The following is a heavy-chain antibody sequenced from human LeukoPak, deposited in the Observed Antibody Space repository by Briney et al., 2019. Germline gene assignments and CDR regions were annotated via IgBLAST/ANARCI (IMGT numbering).Heavy chain of an antibody. CDR1: GGSISSGSYY. CDR2: IYTSGST. Sequence: PSETLSLTCTVSGGSISSGSYYWSWIRQPAGKGLEWIGRIYTSGSTNYNPSLKSRVTISVDTSKNQFSLKLSSVTAADTAVYYCPRDRILLWFGELSYDPYYFDYWGQGTLVTVSS. J-gene: IGHJ4*02. CDR3: PRDRILLWFGELSYDPYYFDY. D-gene: IGHD3-10*01. V-gene: IGHV4-61*02.